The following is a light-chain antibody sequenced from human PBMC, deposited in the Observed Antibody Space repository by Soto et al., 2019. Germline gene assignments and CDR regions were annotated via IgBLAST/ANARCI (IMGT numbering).Light chain of an antibody. V-gene: IGLV1-40*01. CDR3: QSYDSSLSGWEV. J-gene: IGLJ2*01. CDR2: GNS. CDR1: SSNIGAGYD. Sequence: QSVLTQPPSVSGAPGQRVTISRTGSSSNIGAGYDVHWYQQLPGTAPKLLIYGNSNRPSGVPDRFSGSKSGTSASLAITGLQAEDEADYYCQSYDSSLSGWEVFGGGTKVTVL.